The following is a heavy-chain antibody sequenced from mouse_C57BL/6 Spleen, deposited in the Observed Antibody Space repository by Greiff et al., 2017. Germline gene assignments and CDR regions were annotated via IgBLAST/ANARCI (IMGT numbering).Heavy chain of an antibody. J-gene: IGHJ4*01. D-gene: IGHD2-4*01. V-gene: IGHV1-22*01. CDR1: GYTFPDYN. CDR3: GRLDYDYDGYYAMDY. CDR2: INPNNGGT. Sequence: VQLQQSGPELVKPGASVKMSCKASGYTFPDYNMHWVKQSHGKSLEWIGYINPNNGGTSYNQQFKGKATLTVNKTSSTAYMELRSLTSEDSAVYYCGRLDYDYDGYYAMDYWGQGTSVTVSS.